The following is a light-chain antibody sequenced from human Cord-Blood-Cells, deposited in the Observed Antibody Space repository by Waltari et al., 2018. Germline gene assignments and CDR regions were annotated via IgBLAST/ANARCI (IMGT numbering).Light chain of an antibody. V-gene: IGLV2-14*01. Sequence: QSALTQPASVSGSPGQSITISCTGTSSDVGGYNYVSWYQQHPGKAPKLMIYEVSKRPSGVSNRFSGSQSGNTASLTISGLQAEEEADYYCSSYTSSSTLFGTGTKVTVL. J-gene: IGLJ1*01. CDR3: SSYTSSSTL. CDR1: SSDVGGYNY. CDR2: EVS.